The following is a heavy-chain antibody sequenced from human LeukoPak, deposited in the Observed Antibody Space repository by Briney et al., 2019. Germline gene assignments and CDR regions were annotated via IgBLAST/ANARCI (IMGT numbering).Heavy chain of an antibody. CDR1: GGSFSGYY. Sequence: SETLPLTCAVYGGSFSGYYWSWIRQPPGKGLEWIGEINHSGSTNYNPSLKSRVTISVDTSKNQFSLKLSSVTAADTAVYYCARGRRYSYGYGSNWFDPWGQGTLVTVSS. D-gene: IGHD5-18*01. CDR3: ARGRRYSYGYGSNWFDP. J-gene: IGHJ5*02. CDR2: INHSGST. V-gene: IGHV4-34*01.